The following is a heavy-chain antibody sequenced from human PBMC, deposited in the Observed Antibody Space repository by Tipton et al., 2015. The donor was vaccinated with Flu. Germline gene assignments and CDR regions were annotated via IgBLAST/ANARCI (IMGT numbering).Heavy chain of an antibody. V-gene: IGHV4-39*01. Sequence: TLSLTCTVSSGSIRSTNYFCAWIRQPPGKRLELIGSIYPSGTTYYNPSLKSRVTISVDTSKSQFSLKLRSVTAADTAVYYCARLSYYDVDLKNFYFDHWGQGALVTVPS. CDR3: ARLSYYDVDLKNFYFDH. CDR1: SGSIRSTNYF. J-gene: IGHJ4*02. D-gene: IGHD3-10*02. CDR2: IYPSGTT.